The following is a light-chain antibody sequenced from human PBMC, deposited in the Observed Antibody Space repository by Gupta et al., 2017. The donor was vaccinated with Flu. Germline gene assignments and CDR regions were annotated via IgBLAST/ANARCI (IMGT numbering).Light chain of an antibody. CDR2: GAL. CDR3: QQFDTSPWT. J-gene: IGKJ1*01. V-gene: IGKV3-20*01. Sequence: IVLTQSPGNLSLSPGDRATLSCRASQSVSDSHLAWYQQKPGQAPRLLIYGALSRATGIPDRFSGSGSGTDFTLTISRLEPEDFAVYYCQQFDTSPWTFGQGTKVEIK. CDR1: QSVSDSH.